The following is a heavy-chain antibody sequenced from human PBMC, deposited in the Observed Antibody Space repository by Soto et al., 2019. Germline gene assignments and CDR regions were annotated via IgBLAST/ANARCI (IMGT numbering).Heavy chain of an antibody. J-gene: IGHJ4*02. CDR1: GFTVNNNY. V-gene: IGHV3-66*01. CDR3: ARGLGTTGYYYGLDF. CDR2: IYSGGST. D-gene: IGHD3-22*01. Sequence: EVQLVESGGGLVQPGGSLRLSCAASGFTVNNNYMSWVRQDPGKGLEWLSIIYSGGSTYYADSVKGRFSTSRDISKNMLFLQMNSLRAEDTAVYYCARGLGTTGYYYGLDFWGQGTLVTVSS.